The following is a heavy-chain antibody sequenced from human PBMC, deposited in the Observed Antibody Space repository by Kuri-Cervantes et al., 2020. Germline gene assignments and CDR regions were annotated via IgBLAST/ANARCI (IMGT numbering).Heavy chain of an antibody. J-gene: IGHJ5*02. D-gene: IGHD3-22*01. CDR3: ARVPYYDSTGYHYNWFDP. CDR1: GFTFRSYS. V-gene: IGHV3-48*02. Sequence: GGSLRLSCAASGFTFRSYSMNWVRQAPGKGLKWVSYISSSSSTIYYADSVKGRFTISRDNAKNSLYLQMNSLRDEDTAVYYCARVPYYDSTGYHYNWFDPWGQGTLVTVSS. CDR2: ISSSSSTI.